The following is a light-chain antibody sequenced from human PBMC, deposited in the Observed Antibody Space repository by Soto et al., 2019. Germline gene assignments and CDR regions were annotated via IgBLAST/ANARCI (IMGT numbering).Light chain of an antibody. Sequence: QSALTQPASVSGSPGQSITISCTGTSSDVGGYNYVSWYQQRPGKAPKLMIYEVSNRPSGVSNRFSGSKSGNTASLTISGLQAEDEADYYCSSYTSSSTLVFGGGIKVTVL. V-gene: IGLV2-14*01. CDR2: EVS. CDR3: SSYTSSSTLV. J-gene: IGLJ2*01. CDR1: SSDVGGYNY.